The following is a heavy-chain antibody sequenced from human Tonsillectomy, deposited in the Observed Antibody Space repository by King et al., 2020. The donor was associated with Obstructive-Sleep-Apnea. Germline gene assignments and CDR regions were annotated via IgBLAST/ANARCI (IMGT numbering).Heavy chain of an antibody. D-gene: IGHD6-13*01. J-gene: IGHJ5*02. V-gene: IGHV4-38-2*02. CDR1: GYSISSGYY. CDR3: ASYGSSWDELAWFDP. CDR2: IYHSGST. Sequence: QLQLQESGPGLVKPSETLSLTCTVSGYSISSGYYWGWIRQPPGKGLEWIGSIYHSGSTYYNPSLKSRVTISVDTSKNQFSLKLSSVTAADTAVYYCASYGSSWDELAWFDPWGQGTLVTVSS.